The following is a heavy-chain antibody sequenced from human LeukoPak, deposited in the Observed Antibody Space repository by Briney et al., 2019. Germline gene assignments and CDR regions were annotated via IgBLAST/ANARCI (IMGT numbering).Heavy chain of an antibody. J-gene: IGHJ4*02. CDR1: GFTVSSNY. D-gene: IGHD5-18*01. Sequence: GGSLRLSCAASGFTVSSNYMSWVRQGPGKGLEWVSYISSSGSTKYYADSVKGRFTISRDNAKNSLYLQMNNLRAEDTAVYYCARHLWLSGNDYWGQGTLVTVSS. V-gene: IGHV3-48*03. CDR3: ARHLWLSGNDY. CDR2: ISSSGSTK.